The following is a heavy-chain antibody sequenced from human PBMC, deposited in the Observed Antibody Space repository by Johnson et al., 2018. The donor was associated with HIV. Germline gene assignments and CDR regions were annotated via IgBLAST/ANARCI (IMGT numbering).Heavy chain of an antibody. CDR1: GFAINTYF. D-gene: IGHD6-13*01. Sequence: VQLVESGGALVQPGGSLRLSCAASGFAINTYFMIWVRQAPGKGLEWVANIKQDGSEKYYVDSVKGRFTISRDNAKKSLYLQMNSLRAEDTAVYYCATPYSSSWFYAFDIWGQGTMVTVSS. J-gene: IGHJ3*02. CDR3: ATPYSSSWFYAFDI. V-gene: IGHV3-7*01. CDR2: IKQDGSEK.